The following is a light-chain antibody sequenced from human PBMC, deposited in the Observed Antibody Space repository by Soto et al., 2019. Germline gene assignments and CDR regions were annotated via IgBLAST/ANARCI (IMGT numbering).Light chain of an antibody. CDR2: GAS. V-gene: IGKV3-20*01. J-gene: IGKJ1*01. CDR3: QQYGSSPT. Sequence: EIVLTQSPATLSLSPGERATLSCRASQSIGDTLAWYQLKPGQAPRLLIYGASSRATGIPDRFSGSGSGTDFTLTISRLEPEDFAVYYCQQYGSSPTFGQGTKVDIK. CDR1: QSIGDT.